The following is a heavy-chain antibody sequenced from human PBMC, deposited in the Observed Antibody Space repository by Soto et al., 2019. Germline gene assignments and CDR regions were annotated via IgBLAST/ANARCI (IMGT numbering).Heavy chain of an antibody. CDR2: MNQDGSRI. Sequence: GGSLRLSCAVSGFTFSNYWMTWVRQAPGKGLEWVAYMNQDGSRIYYVDSLRGRFTISRDNAKNSLYLQMNSLRVDDTAVYYCARDRGPNTPDYWGQGTLVTVSS. J-gene: IGHJ4*02. CDR1: GFTFSNYW. V-gene: IGHV3-7*01. CDR3: ARDRGPNTPDY. D-gene: IGHD2-2*02.